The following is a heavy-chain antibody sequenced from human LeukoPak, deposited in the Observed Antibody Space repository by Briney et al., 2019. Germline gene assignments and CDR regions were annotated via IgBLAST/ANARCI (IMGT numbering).Heavy chain of an antibody. CDR2: IYHSGST. J-gene: IGHJ4*02. V-gene: IGHV4-30-2*01. Sequence: SQTLSLTCAVSGGSISSGGYSWSWIRQPPRKGLEWIGYIYHSGSTYYNPSLKSRVTISVDRSKNQFSLKLSSVTAADTAVYYCARDASGYDYVPYHFDYWGQGTLVTVSS. CDR3: ARDASGYDYVPYHFDY. D-gene: IGHD5-12*01. CDR1: GGSISSGGYS.